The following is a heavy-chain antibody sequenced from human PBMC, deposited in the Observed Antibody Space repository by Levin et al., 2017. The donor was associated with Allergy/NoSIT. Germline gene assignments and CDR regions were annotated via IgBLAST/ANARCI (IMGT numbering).Heavy chain of an antibody. D-gene: IGHD2-2*01. Sequence: SQTLSLTCSVSGGSMSNYYWSWIRQPAGKGLEWIGRIYSSGSTNYNPSLKSRVTMAVDTSKNQFSLKVTSVTAADTAVYYCARDCSITGCQYFDSWGQGILVTVSS. V-gene: IGHV4-4*07. CDR1: GGSMSNYY. J-gene: IGHJ4*02. CDR3: ARDCSITGCQYFDS. CDR2: IYSSGST.